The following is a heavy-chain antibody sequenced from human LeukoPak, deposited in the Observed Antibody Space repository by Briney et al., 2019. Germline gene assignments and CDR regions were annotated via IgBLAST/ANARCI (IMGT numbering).Heavy chain of an antibody. Sequence: PGGSLRLSCAASGFTFSSYAMSWVRQAPGKGLEWVSAISGSGGSTYYADSAKGRFTISRDNSKNTLYLQMNSLRAEDTAVYYCAKDQTQWFGELLYTDYWGQGTLVTVSS. J-gene: IGHJ4*02. CDR2: ISGSGGST. D-gene: IGHD3-10*01. V-gene: IGHV3-23*01. CDR1: GFTFSSYA. CDR3: AKDQTQWFGELLYTDY.